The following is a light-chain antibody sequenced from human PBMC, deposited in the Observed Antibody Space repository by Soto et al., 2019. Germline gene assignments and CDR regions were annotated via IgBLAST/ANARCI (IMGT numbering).Light chain of an antibody. V-gene: IGKV3-11*01. Sequence: EIVMTQSPATLSVSPGERATLSCMASQSVSSDLAWYQQKPGQAPRLLIYDASNRATGIPARFSGSGSGTDFTLTISSLEPEDFAVYYCQQRSNWPPRGTFGQGTKVDI. CDR3: QQRSNWPPRGT. CDR1: QSVSSD. J-gene: IGKJ1*01. CDR2: DAS.